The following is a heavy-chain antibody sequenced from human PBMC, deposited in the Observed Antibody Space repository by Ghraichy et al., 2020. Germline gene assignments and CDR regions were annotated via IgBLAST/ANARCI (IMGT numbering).Heavy chain of an antibody. Sequence: SETLSLTCAVYGGSFSGYYWSWIRQPPGKGLEWIGEINHSGSTNYNPSLKSRVTISVDTSKNQFSLKLSSVTAADTAVYYCARASCSGGSCYKGSGWFDPWGQGTLVTVSS. J-gene: IGHJ5*02. V-gene: IGHV4-34*01. CDR2: INHSGST. D-gene: IGHD2-15*01. CDR1: GGSFSGYY. CDR3: ARASCSGGSCYKGSGWFDP.